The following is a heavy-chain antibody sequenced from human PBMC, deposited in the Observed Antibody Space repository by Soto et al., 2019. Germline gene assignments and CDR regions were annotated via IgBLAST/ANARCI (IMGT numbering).Heavy chain of an antibody. J-gene: IGHJ4*01. CDR3: AKTATYVDGYDNTGYSSEDY. Sequence: LRLSCDDSGFTFSDFGLDWVRQAPGKGLEWVAIISHDGSKRFYADSVKGRFTISRDNSKNTLYLQMSSLRPEDTALYYCAKTATYVDGYDNTGYSSEDYWGHGTLVTVSS. CDR1: GFTFSDFG. D-gene: IGHD3-22*01. V-gene: IGHV3-30*18. CDR2: ISHDGSKR.